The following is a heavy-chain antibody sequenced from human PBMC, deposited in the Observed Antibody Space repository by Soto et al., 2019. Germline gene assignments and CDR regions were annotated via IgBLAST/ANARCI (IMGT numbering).Heavy chain of an antibody. CDR1: GGSISSGGYY. CDR2: IYYSGST. V-gene: IGHV4-31*03. CDR3: ARVGHYCDSSGYPTPVDY. D-gene: IGHD3-22*01. Sequence: SETLSLTCTVSGGSISSGGYYWSWIRQHPGKGLEWIGYIYYSGSTYYNPSLKSRVTISVDTSKNQFSLKLSSVTAADTAVYYCARVGHYCDSSGYPTPVDYWGQGTLVTVSS. J-gene: IGHJ4*02.